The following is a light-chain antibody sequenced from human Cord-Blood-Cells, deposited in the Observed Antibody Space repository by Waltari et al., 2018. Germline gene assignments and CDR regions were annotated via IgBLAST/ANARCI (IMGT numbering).Light chain of an antibody. V-gene: IGKV3-11*01. CDR3: QQRSNWPLT. CDR2: YAS. J-gene: IGKJ4*02. CDR1: QSVSSY. Sequence: EIVSTQSPATLSLSPGERATLSCRASQSVSSYLAWYPQKPGQAPRLLIYYASNRATGIPARFSGSGSGTDFTLTISSLEPEDFAVYYCQQRSNWPLTFGGGTKVEIK.